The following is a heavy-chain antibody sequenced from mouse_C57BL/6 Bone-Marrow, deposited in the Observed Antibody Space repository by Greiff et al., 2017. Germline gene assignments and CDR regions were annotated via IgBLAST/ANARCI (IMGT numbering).Heavy chain of an antibody. CDR2: ISRSSGYT. D-gene: IGHD2-4*01. Sequence: VQLQQSGADLAKPGASVKLSCKASGYTFTSYWMHWVKQRPGQGLAWIGYISRSSGYTKYNQKFKEQATLTADKSSSTAYMQLSSLTYEDSAVYYCAGIYYDYDGAYWGQGTLVTVSA. CDR3: AGIYYDYDGAY. J-gene: IGHJ3*01. V-gene: IGHV1-7*01. CDR1: GYTFTSYW.